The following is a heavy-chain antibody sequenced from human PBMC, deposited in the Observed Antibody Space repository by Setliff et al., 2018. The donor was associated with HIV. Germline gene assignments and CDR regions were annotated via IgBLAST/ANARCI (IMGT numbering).Heavy chain of an antibody. CDR2: IYHSGST. J-gene: IGHJ4*02. Sequence: SETLSLTCTVSGGSINSTSYYWGWIRQPPGNGLEWIGSIYHSGSTYYNPSLKSRVTISVDTSKNQFSLTVTSVTAADTAVYYCAREKNGYFDSWGQGTLVTVSS. CDR1: GGSINSTSYY. D-gene: IGHD2-8*01. V-gene: IGHV4-39*07. CDR3: AREKNGYFDS.